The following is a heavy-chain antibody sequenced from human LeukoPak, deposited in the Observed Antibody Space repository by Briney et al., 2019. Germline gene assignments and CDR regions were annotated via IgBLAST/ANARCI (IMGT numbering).Heavy chain of an antibody. V-gene: IGHV3-7*02. CDR2: INQDGSEK. CDR1: GFXFSSYW. CDR3: ASSRN. Sequence: GGSLRLSCAASGFXFSSYWISWVRQAPGEGLEWVANINQDGSEKYYVDSVKGRFTISRDNAKNSLYLQMNSLKDEDTSVYYCASSRNWGQGTLVTVSS. J-gene: IGHJ1*01.